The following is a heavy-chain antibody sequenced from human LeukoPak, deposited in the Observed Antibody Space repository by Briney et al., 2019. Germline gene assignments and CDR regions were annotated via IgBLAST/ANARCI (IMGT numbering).Heavy chain of an antibody. J-gene: IGHJ6*03. CDR1: GFTFSSYG. D-gene: IGHD3-22*01. CDR2: IRYDGSNK. Sequence: GGSLRLSCAASGFTFSSYGMHWVRQAPGKGLEWVAFIRYDGSNKYYADSVKGRFTISRDNSKNTLYLQMNSLRAEDTAVYYCARDSLERITMIVVVTYYYYMDVWGKGTTVTVSS. CDR3: ARDSLERITMIVVVTYYYYMDV. V-gene: IGHV3-30*02.